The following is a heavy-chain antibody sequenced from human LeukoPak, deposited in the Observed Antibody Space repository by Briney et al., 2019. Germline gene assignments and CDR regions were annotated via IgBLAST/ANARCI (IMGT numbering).Heavy chain of an antibody. D-gene: IGHD1-26*01. Sequence: SETLSLTCTVSGGSISSGSYYWSWIRQPAGKGLEWIGRIYTSGSTNYNPSLKSRVTISVDTSKNQFSLKLSSVTAADTAVYYCARDQGSYSDAFDIWGQGTMVTVSS. CDR2: IYTSGST. V-gene: IGHV4-61*02. J-gene: IGHJ3*02. CDR1: GGSISSGSYY. CDR3: ARDQGSYSDAFDI.